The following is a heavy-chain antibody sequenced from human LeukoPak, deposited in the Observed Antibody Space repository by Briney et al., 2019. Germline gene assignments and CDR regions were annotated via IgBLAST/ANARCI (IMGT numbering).Heavy chain of an antibody. V-gene: IGHV4-59*01. CDR3: ARVKDYDFWSGYYDYYGMDV. D-gene: IGHD3-3*01. J-gene: IGHJ6*02. CDR1: GGSISSYY. CDR2: IYYSGST. Sequence: SETLSLTCTVSGGSISSYYWSWIRQPPGKGLEWIGYIYYSGSTNYNPSLKSRVTISVDTSKNQFSLKLSSVTAADTAVYCCARVKDYDFWSGYYDYYGMDVWGQGTTVTVSS.